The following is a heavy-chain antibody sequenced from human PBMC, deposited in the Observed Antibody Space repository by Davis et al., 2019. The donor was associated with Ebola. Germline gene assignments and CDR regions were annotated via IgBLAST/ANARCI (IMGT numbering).Heavy chain of an antibody. CDR3: ARGPILYFRFSS. D-gene: IGHD2/OR15-2a*01. V-gene: IGHV3-30*03. J-gene: IGHJ5*02. Sequence: GESLKISCAASGFTFSSYGMHWVRQAPGKGLEWVAVISYDGSNKYYADSVKGRFTISRDNSKNTLYLQMNSLRAEDTAVYYCARGPILYFRFSSWGQGTLVTVSS. CDR2: ISYDGSNK. CDR1: GFTFSSYG.